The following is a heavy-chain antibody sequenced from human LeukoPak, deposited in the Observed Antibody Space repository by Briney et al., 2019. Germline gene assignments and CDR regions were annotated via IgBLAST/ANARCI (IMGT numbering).Heavy chain of an antibody. CDR3: ASVRDGGAARRDLFDP. Sequence: PSETLSLTCAVYGGSFSGYYWSWIRQPPGKGLEWIGEINHSGSTNYNPSLKSRVTISVDTSKNQFSLKLSSVTAADTAVYYCASVRDGGAARRDLFDPWGQGTLVTVSS. D-gene: IGHD6-6*01. J-gene: IGHJ5*02. CDR2: INHSGST. CDR1: GGSFSGYY. V-gene: IGHV4-34*01.